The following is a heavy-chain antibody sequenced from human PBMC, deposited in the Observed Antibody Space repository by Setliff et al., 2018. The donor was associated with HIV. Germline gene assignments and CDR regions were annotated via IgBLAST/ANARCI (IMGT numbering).Heavy chain of an antibody. Sequence: SETLSLTCTVSGGSITSGNYFWSWIRQPAGKGLEWIGHMYTDGSTNYNPSFKSRVTISADTSRNQFSLKLSSVTAADTAVYYCARDSRWLQFPYFDSWGQGTPVTVSS. CDR3: ARDSRWLQFPYFDS. D-gene: IGHD5-12*01. CDR1: GGSITSGNYF. J-gene: IGHJ4*01. V-gene: IGHV4-61*09. CDR2: MYTDGST.